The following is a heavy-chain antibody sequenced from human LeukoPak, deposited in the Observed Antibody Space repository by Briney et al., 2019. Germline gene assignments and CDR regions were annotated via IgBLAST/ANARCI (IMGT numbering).Heavy chain of an antibody. CDR3: ARLSAHCSSSCCYFDC. D-gene: IGHD2-2*01. CDR2: IYYSGST. V-gene: IGHV4-39*01. Sequence: SETLSLTCNVSGGSISSYYWGWIRQPPGKGLEWIGNIYYSGSTYYNSSLKSRITISVDTSKNQFSLKLNSVTAADTAVYYCARLSAHCSSSCCYFDCWGQGTLVTVSS. J-gene: IGHJ4*02. CDR1: GGSISSYY.